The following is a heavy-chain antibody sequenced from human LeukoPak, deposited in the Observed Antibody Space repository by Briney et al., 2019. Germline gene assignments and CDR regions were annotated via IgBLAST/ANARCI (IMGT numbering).Heavy chain of an antibody. CDR2: FSGASST. CDR3: AKSRGDGGVY. D-gene: IGHD2-21*02. V-gene: IGHV3-23*01. CDR1: GFTLRNYA. Sequence: PGGSLRLSCAASGFTLRNYAMNWVRQAPGKGLEWVSTFSGASSTFYAASVKGRFTMSRDTPKNTLYLQMNSLRAEDTAVYYCAKSRGDGGVYWGQGTLVTVSS. J-gene: IGHJ4*02.